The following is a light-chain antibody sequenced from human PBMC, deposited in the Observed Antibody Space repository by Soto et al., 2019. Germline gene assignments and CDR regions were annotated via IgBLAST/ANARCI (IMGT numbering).Light chain of an antibody. CDR2: WAS. Sequence: DIVMTQSPDSLAVSLGERATINCKSSQSLFYSSNNKDYLAWYQQKPGQPPRLLIYWASTRESGVPERFSGSGSGTDFTLTVSSLKAEDVTVYYCQQYLNTPWTFGQGTKVEIK. CDR1: QSLFYSSNNKDY. CDR3: QQYLNTPWT. J-gene: IGKJ1*01. V-gene: IGKV4-1*01.